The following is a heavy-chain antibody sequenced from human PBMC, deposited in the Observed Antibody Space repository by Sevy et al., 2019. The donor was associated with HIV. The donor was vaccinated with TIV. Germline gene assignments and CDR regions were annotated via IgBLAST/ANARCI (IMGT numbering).Heavy chain of an antibody. J-gene: IGHJ3*02. CDR1: GFTFSSYG. CDR3: AKDLYYFDRSLRGAFDT. CDR2: ISYDGSNK. V-gene: IGHV3-30*18. Sequence: GGSLRLSCAASGFTFSSYGMHWVRQAPGKGLEWVAVISYDGSNKYYADSVKGRFTISRDNSKNKVYRQMNSLRAKDRAVYYCAKDLYYFDRSLRGAFDTWGQGTMVTVSS. D-gene: IGHD3-22*01.